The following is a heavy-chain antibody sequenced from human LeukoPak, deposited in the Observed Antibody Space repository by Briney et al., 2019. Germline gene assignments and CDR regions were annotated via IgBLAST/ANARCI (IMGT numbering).Heavy chain of an antibody. CDR3: AKGDIVVVPAPEPNWFDP. V-gene: IGHV1-2*02. Sequence: ASVKVSCKASGYTFTGYYMHWVRQTPGQGLEWMGWINPNSGGTNYAQKFQGRVTMTRDTSISTAYMEPSRLRSDDTAVYYCAKGDIVVVPAPEPNWFDPWGQGTLVTVSS. CDR1: GYTFTGYY. J-gene: IGHJ5*02. CDR2: INPNSGGT. D-gene: IGHD2-2*01.